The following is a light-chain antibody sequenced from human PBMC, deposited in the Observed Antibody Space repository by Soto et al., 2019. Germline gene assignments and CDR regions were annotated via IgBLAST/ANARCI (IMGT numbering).Light chain of an antibody. V-gene: IGKV1-12*01. CDR2: AAS. Sequence: DIQMTHSPSSVSASVGDRVTITSRASQDISSWLAWSQHHPGKAPKLLIYAASSLQSGVPSRFTGSGSGTDFTLTISSLQPEDFATYYCQPANSFPLTFGGGTKVEIK. J-gene: IGKJ4*01. CDR1: QDISSW. CDR3: QPANSFPLT.